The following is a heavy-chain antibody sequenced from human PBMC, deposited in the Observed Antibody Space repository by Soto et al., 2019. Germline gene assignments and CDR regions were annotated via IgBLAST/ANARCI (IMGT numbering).Heavy chain of an antibody. D-gene: IGHD3-3*01. CDR2: IDWNRATT. J-gene: IGHJ4*02. V-gene: IGHV3-9*01. CDR1: GFIFDDYA. Sequence: EVQLLESGGGVVQPGGSLRLSCIVSGFIFDDYAIHWVRQVPGKGLEWVSGIDWNRATTGYADSVKGRFTLSRDNARNSVLLQMNSLRPEDTALYYCVKDVGSRHYDFTNFDSWGQGTLVTVSS. CDR3: VKDVGSRHYDFTNFDS.